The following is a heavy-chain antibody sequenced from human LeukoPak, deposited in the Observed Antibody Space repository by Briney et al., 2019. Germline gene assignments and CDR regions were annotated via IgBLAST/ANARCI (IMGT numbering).Heavy chain of an antibody. J-gene: IGHJ4*02. Sequence: ASVKVSCKASGYTFTSYAMNWVRQAPGQGLEWMGWINTNTGNPTYAQGFTERFVFSLDTSVSTAYLQISSLKAEDTAVYYCARDEGLLDIAAAGTDYWGQGTLVTVSS. D-gene: IGHD6-13*01. CDR3: ARDEGLLDIAAAGTDY. V-gene: IGHV7-4-1*02. CDR2: INTNTGNP. CDR1: GYTFTSYA.